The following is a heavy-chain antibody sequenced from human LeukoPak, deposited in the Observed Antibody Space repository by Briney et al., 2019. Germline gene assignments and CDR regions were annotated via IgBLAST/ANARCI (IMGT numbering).Heavy chain of an antibody. V-gene: IGHV4-34*01. CDR3: ARGKSYYDSSGYSYYFDY. Sequence: PSETLSLTCAVYGGSFSGYYWSWIRQPPGKGLGWIGEINHSGSTNYNPSLKSRVTISVDTSKNQFSLKLSSVTAANTAVYYCARGKSYYDSSGYSYYFDYWGQGTLVTVSS. D-gene: IGHD3-22*01. CDR2: INHSGST. CDR1: GGSFSGYY. J-gene: IGHJ4*02.